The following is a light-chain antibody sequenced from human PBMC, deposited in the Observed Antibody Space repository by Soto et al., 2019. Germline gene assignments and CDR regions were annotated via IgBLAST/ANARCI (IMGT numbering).Light chain of an antibody. J-gene: IGLJ1*01. CDR2: EVT. CDR3: CSFAGSYTYV. Sequence: QSALTQPPSASGSPGQSVTISCIGTASDIGRYNYVSWYQHHPGKAPKLIIYEVTKRPSGVPDRFSGSKSGNTASPTVSGLQAEDEADYSCCSFAGSYTYVFGGGTKVTVL. CDR1: ASDIGRYNY. V-gene: IGLV2-8*01.